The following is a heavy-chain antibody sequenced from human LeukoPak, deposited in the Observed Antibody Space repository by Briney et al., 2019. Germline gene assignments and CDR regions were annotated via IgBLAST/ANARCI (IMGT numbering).Heavy chain of an antibody. CDR3: AKDRYYDSSGYYLFDY. CDR1: GITFSSYW. J-gene: IGHJ4*02. Sequence: GGSLRLSCVASGITFSSYWMSWVRHNPGKGLEWVANIKQDGSEKYYVDSVKGRFTISRDNAKNSLYLQMNSLRAEDTALYYCAKDRYYDSSGYYLFDYWGQGTLVTVSS. CDR2: IKQDGSEK. D-gene: IGHD3-22*01. V-gene: IGHV3-7*03.